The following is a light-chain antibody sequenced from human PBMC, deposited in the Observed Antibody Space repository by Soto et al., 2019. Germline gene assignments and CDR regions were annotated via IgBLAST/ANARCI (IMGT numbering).Light chain of an antibody. CDR2: DVT. CDR3: CSYAGSYTLV. J-gene: IGLJ2*01. CDR1: SNDVGGYNF. V-gene: IGLV2-11*01. Sequence: QSALTQPRSVSGSPGQSVSISCTGTSNDVGGYNFVSWYQQRPGKAPKLMIFDVTKRPSGVPDRFSGSKSGNTASLTISGLQAEDEADYYCCSYAGSYTLVFGGGTKLTVL.